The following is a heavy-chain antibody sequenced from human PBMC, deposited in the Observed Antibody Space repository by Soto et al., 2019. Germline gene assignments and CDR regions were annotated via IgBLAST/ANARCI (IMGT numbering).Heavy chain of an antibody. CDR2: IDWDDDK. Sequence: SVPTLVNPTQTLTLTCTFSGFSLSTSGMRVSWIRQPPGKALEWLARIDWDDDKFYSTYLKTRLSISKDTSKNQVVLTMTNMDPVDTATYYCARSIAAAGGPWFDPWGQGTLVTVSS. V-gene: IGHV2-70*04. CDR1: GFSLSTSGMR. D-gene: IGHD6-13*01. CDR3: ARSIAAAGGPWFDP. J-gene: IGHJ5*02.